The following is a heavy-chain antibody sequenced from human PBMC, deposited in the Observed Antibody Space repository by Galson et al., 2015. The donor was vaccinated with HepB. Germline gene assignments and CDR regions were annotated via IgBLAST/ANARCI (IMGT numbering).Heavy chain of an antibody. CDR3: AREGSLWGAFDI. Sequence: SVKVSCKASGYTFTSNYIHWVRQAPGQGLEWMGLINPSGGYTNYAQHFQGRVTMTRDTSTSTVYMEVSSLRSDDTAVYYCAREGSLWGAFDIWGQGTMVTVSS. CDR1: GYTFTSNY. CDR2: INPSGGYT. D-gene: IGHD1-26*01. V-gene: IGHV1-46*01. J-gene: IGHJ3*02.